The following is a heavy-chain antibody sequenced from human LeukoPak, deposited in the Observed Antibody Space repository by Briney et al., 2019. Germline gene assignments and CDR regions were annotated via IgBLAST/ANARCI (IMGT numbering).Heavy chain of an antibody. CDR3: ARLSKGRYFDYIFDY. V-gene: IGHV4-39*01. Sequence: PSETLSLTCSVSGGSVSSGNYFWGWIRRPPGKGLEWIGNINYIGSTAYNPSLKSRVTMSVDTSKNQFSLKMTSVTAADTAVYYCARLSKGRYFDYIFDYWGQGTLVTVSS. CDR1: GGSVSSGNYF. CDR2: INYIGST. D-gene: IGHD3-9*01. J-gene: IGHJ4*02.